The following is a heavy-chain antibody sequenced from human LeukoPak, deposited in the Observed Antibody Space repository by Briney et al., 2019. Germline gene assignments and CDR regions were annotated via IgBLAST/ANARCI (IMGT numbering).Heavy chain of an antibody. CDR1: GGSFSGYY. V-gene: IGHV4-34*01. J-gene: IGHJ4*02. Sequence: PSETLSLTCAVYGGSFSGYYWSWIRQPPGKGLEWIGEFNHSGSTNYNPSLKSRVTISVDTSKNQFSLKLSSVTAADTAVYYCARASNPTYYDFWSGYYGYWGQGTLVTVSS. CDR2: FNHSGST. D-gene: IGHD3-3*01. CDR3: ARASNPTYYDFWSGYYGY.